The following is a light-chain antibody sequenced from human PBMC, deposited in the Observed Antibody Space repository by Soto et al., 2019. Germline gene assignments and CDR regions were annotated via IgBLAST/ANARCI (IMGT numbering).Light chain of an antibody. CDR3: QQSYNPPYT. V-gene: IGKV1-39*01. Sequence: DIQMTQSPSSLSASVGDRVTITCRASQSITSYLNWYQHQPGRAPMLLIYAVSNLQRGVPSRFSGSGSGTDFTLTISGLQPEDLGTYYCQQSYNPPYTFGQGTKLQIK. CDR2: AVS. CDR1: QSITSY. J-gene: IGKJ2*01.